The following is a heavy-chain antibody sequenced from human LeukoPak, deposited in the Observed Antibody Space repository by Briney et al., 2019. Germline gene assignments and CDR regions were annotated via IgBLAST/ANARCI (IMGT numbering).Heavy chain of an antibody. CDR1: GFTFSSYG. CDR2: IWYGGDNK. J-gene: IGHJ4*02. Sequence: GGSLRLSCAASGFTFSSYGMSWVRQAPGKGLEWVAFIWYGGDNKYYADSVKGRFTISRDNAKNSLYLQMNSLRAEDTAVYYCARERSSSWFVADYWGQGTLVTVSS. CDR3: ARERSSSWFVADY. D-gene: IGHD6-13*01. V-gene: IGHV3-33*08.